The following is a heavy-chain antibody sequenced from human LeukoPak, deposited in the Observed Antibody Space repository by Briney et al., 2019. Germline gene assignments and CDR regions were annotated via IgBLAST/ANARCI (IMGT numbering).Heavy chain of an antibody. V-gene: IGHV3-23*01. J-gene: IGHJ3*02. D-gene: IGHD3-22*01. Sequence: GGSLRLSCAASGFTFSSYGMNWVRQAPGKGLEWVSVISGSGVSTYYADSVKGRFTISRDNAKNSLYLQMNSLRAEDTAVYYCARDFHRRYYDSSGYNAFDIWGQGTMVTVSS. CDR1: GFTFSSYG. CDR2: ISGSGVST. CDR3: ARDFHRRYYDSSGYNAFDI.